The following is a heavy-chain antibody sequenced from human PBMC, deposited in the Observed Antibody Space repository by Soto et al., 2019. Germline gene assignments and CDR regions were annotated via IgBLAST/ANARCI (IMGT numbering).Heavy chain of an antibody. V-gene: IGHV3-33*01. CDR2: IWYDGSNK. D-gene: IGHD5-12*01. Sequence: SLRLSCAASGFTFSSYGMHWVRQAPGKGLEWVAVIWYDGSNKYYADSVKGRFTISRDNSKNTLYLQMNSLRAEDTAVYYCASGYSGYEGWGQGTLVTVSS. CDR3: ASGYSGYEG. CDR1: GFTFSSYG. J-gene: IGHJ4*02.